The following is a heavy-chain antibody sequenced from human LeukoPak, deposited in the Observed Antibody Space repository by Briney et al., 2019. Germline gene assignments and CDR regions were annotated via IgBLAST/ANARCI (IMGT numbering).Heavy chain of an antibody. CDR2: INPNSGGT. J-gene: IGHJ4*02. CDR1: GYTFTGYY. CDR3: ARFSKRALPHLPLLDY. V-gene: IGHV1-2*06. D-gene: IGHD1-14*01. Sequence: GASVKVSCKASGYTFTGYYMHWVRQAPGQGLEWMGRINPNSGGTNYAQKFQGRVTMTRDTSISTAYMELSRLRSDDTAVYYCARFSKRALPHLPLLDYWGQGTPVTVSS.